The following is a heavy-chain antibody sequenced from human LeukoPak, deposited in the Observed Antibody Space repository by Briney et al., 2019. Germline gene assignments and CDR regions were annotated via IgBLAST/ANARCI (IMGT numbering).Heavy chain of an antibody. CDR1: GFTFITYT. CDR2: ISSSSSYI. D-gene: IGHD6-19*01. V-gene: IGHV3-21*03. CDR3: AREPSGSSGQFDY. J-gene: IGHJ4*02. Sequence: GGSLRLSCAASGFTFITYTMNWVRQASGKGLEWVSSISSSSSYIYYADSVEGRFTVSRDNAKNSVYLQMDGLRAEDTGVYYCAREPSGSSGQFDYWGQGTLVTVSS.